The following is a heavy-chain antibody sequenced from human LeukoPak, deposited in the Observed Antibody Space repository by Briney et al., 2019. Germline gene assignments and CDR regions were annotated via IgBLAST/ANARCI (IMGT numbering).Heavy chain of an antibody. J-gene: IGHJ6*03. Sequence: ASVKVSCKASGYTFTSYGIGWVLQAPGQGLEWMGWISAYNGNTNYAQMLQGRVTMTTDTSTSTAYMELRSLRSDDTAVYYCARARGSGSYYDTYYYYYMDVWGKGTTVTVSS. CDR1: GYTFTSYG. CDR3: ARARGSGSYYDTYYYYYMDV. CDR2: ISAYNGNT. V-gene: IGHV1-18*01. D-gene: IGHD3-10*01.